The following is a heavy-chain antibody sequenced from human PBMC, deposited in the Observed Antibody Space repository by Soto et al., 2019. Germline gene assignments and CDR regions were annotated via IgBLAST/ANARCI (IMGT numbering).Heavy chain of an antibody. CDR2: IYHSGST. V-gene: IGHV4-30-2*01. J-gene: IGHJ4*02. D-gene: IGHD5-12*01. Sequence: SETLSLTCAVSGGSISSGGYSCNWIRQPPGKGLEWIGYIYHSGSTYYNPSLKSRVTISVDRSKNQFSLKLSSVTAADTAVYYCARVVTYCRYSEKSYFDYWGQGTLVTVSS. CDR1: GGSISSGGYS. CDR3: ARVVTYCRYSEKSYFDY.